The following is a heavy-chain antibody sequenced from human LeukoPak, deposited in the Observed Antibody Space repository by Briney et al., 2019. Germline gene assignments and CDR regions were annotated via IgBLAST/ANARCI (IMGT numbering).Heavy chain of an antibody. CDR2: IYHSGST. D-gene: IGHD3-10*01. CDR3: ARHRDYYASGSYYRKGYYYYYMDV. V-gene: IGHV4-38-2*02. Sequence: SETLSLTCTVSGYSISSGYYWSWIRQPPGKGLEWIGEIYHSGSTNYNPSLKSRVSMSVDTSKNQFSLKLSSVTAADTAVYYCARHRDYYASGSYYRKGYYYYYMDVWGKGTTVTISS. J-gene: IGHJ6*03. CDR1: GYSISSGYY.